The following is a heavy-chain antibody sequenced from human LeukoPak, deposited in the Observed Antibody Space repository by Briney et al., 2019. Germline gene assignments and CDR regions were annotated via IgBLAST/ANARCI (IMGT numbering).Heavy chain of an antibody. Sequence: SETLSLTCTVSGASISSRNYYWGWIRQPPGKGLDWIASIHYSGTTYYNPSLKSRVTISVDTSKNHFSLKLSSVTAADTAVYYCARGPTYQPIDSWGQGTLVTVSS. CDR1: GASISSRNYY. J-gene: IGHJ4*02. D-gene: IGHD2-2*01. V-gene: IGHV4-39*02. CDR2: IHYSGTT. CDR3: ARGPTYQPIDS.